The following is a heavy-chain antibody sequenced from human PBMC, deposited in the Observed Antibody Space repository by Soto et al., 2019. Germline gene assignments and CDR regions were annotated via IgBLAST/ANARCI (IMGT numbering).Heavy chain of an antibody. J-gene: IGHJ4*02. D-gene: IGHD2-21*01. V-gene: IGHV3-23*01. CDR1: GLAFSIYA. CDR3: AKARDRDYGGNAYPLDY. CDR2: VSGTGGNT. Sequence: EVQLSESGGGLAQPGGSLRLSCAASGLAFSIYAMTWVRQAPGKGLEWVATVSGTGGNTYYADSVQGRFTITRDNSKNTSHQQMNSLRADDTALYYSAKARDRDYGGNAYPLDYWGQGTLVTVSA.